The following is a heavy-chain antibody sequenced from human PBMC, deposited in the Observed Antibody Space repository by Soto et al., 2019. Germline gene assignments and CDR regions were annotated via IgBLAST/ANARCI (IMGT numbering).Heavy chain of an antibody. D-gene: IGHD6-6*01. J-gene: IGHJ4*02. CDR1: GFTFSGSA. V-gene: IGHV3-73*01. Sequence: LSLTCAASGFTFSGSAMHWVRQASWKGLEWVGRIRSKANSYATAYAASVKGRFTISRDDSKNTAYLQMNSLKTEDTAVYYCTTEYSSSLYYFDYWGQGTLVTVSS. CDR2: IRSKANSYAT. CDR3: TTEYSSSLYYFDY.